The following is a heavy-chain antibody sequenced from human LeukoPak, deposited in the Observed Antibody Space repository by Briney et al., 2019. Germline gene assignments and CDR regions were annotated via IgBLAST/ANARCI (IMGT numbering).Heavy chain of an antibody. CDR1: GFTFSSYW. CDR3: ARDVSSGDYDY. D-gene: IGHD2-15*01. CDR2: IKQDGSEK. J-gene: IGHJ4*02. Sequence: GGSLRLSCAASGFTFSSYWMSWVRKAPGKGLEWVANIKQDGSEKYYVDSVKGRFTISRDNAKNSLYLQMNSLRAEDTAVYYCARDVSSGDYDYWGQGTLVTVSS. V-gene: IGHV3-7*03.